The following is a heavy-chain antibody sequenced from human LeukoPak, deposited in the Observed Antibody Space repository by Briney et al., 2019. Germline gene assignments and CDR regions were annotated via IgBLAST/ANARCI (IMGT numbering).Heavy chain of an antibody. J-gene: IGHJ2*01. CDR3: ARDLQVLLWFGELTRRTWYFDL. CDR2: IYTSGST. D-gene: IGHD3-10*01. V-gene: IGHV4-39*07. Sequence: PSETLSLTCTVSGGSISSSSYYWGWIRQPPGKGLEWIGRIYTSGSTNYNPSLKSRVTMSVDTSKNQFSLKLSSVTAADTAVYYCARDLQVLLWFGELTRRTWYFDLWGRGTLVTVSS. CDR1: GGSISSSSYY.